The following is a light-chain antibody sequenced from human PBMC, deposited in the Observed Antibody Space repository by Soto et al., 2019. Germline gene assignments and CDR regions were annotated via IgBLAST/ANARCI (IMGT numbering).Light chain of an antibody. V-gene: IGKV1-27*01. CDR3: QKYNSAPWT. CDR2: AAS. J-gene: IGKJ1*01. CDR1: QGISNY. Sequence: DIQMTQSPSSLSASVGDRVTIACRASQGISNYLAWYQQKPGKVPKLLIYAASTLQSGVPSRFSGSGSGTDLTLTITRIQTDDVETYYCQKYNSAPWTFCPGPKVDIK.